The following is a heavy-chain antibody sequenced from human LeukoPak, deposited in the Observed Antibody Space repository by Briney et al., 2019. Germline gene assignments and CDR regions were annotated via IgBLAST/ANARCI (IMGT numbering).Heavy chain of an antibody. Sequence: SETLSLTCTVSGGSISSGGYDRRWIRQPLGKGVEWIGYIYHSGSTYYNPSLKSRVTISVDRSKNQFSLKLSSVTAADTAVYYCARARKWLLDYWGQGTLVTVSS. J-gene: IGHJ4*02. V-gene: IGHV4-30-2*01. CDR3: ARARKWLLDY. CDR1: GGSISSGGYD. CDR2: IYHSGST. D-gene: IGHD3-22*01.